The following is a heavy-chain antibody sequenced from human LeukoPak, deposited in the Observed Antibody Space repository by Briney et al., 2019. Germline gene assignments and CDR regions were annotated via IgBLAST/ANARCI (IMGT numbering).Heavy chain of an antibody. Sequence: GRSLRLSCAASGFTFSSYGMHWVRQAPGKGLEWVAVISYDGSNKYYADSVKGRFTISRDNSKNTLYLQMNSLRAEDTAVYYCARDSTYSNYVVYYYYGMDVWGQGTTVTVSS. D-gene: IGHD4-11*01. CDR1: GFTFSSYG. J-gene: IGHJ6*02. CDR3: ARDSTYSNYVVYYYYGMDV. CDR2: ISYDGSNK. V-gene: IGHV3-30*19.